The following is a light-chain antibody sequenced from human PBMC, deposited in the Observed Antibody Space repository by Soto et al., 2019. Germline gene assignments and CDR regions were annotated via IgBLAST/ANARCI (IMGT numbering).Light chain of an antibody. V-gene: IGKV3-20*01. J-gene: IGKJ1*01. CDR1: QSVSASQ. Sequence: EVVLTQSPGTLSLSPGEIATLSCSTSQSVSASQLAWYQQKPGQAPRLLIYGVSNKATSIPDRFSGSGSGTHFTLTIDRLEPEDFAVYFCQQYTQSLWTFGQGTKVDIK. CDR2: GVS. CDR3: QQYTQSLWT.